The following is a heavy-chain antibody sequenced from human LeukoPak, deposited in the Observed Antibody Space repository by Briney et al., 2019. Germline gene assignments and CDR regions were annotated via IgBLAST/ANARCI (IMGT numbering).Heavy chain of an antibody. CDR1: GGSISSYY. V-gene: IGHV4-59*01. D-gene: IGHD3-22*01. CDR2: IYYSGST. CDR3: ARVRKNWYYYDSSGYYPFDY. J-gene: IGHJ4*02. Sequence: SETLSLTCTVSGGSISSYYWSWIRQPPGKGLEWIGYIYYSGSTNYNPSLKSRVTISVDTSKNQFSLKLSSVTAADTAVYYCARVRKNWYYYDSSGYYPFDYWGQGTLVTVSS.